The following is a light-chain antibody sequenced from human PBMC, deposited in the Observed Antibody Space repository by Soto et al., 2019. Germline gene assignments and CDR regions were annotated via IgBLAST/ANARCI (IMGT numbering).Light chain of an antibody. CDR2: AAS. J-gene: IGKJ4*01. CDR1: QGISSY. V-gene: IGKV1-8*01. CDR3: QQYYCYPLT. Sequence: AIRMTQSPSSFSASTGDRVTITCRASQGISSYLAWYQQKPGKAPKLLIYAASTLQSGVPSRFSGSGSGTDFTLSISCVQGVDFATYYCQQYYCYPLTFGGGTKVEIK.